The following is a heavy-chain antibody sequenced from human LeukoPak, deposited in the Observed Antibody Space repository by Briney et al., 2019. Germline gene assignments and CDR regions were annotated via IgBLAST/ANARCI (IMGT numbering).Heavy chain of an antibody. V-gene: IGHV3-30*01. CDR3: AKDRIRQWLSYYFDY. J-gene: IGHJ4*02. CDR2: ISYDGSNK. Sequence: QPGGSLRLSCAASGFTFSSYAMHWVRQAPGKGLEWVAVISYDGSNKYYADSVKGRFTISRDNSKNTLYLQMNSLRAEDTAVYYCAKDRIRQWLSYYFDYWGQGTLVTVSS. CDR1: GFTFSSYA. D-gene: IGHD6-19*01.